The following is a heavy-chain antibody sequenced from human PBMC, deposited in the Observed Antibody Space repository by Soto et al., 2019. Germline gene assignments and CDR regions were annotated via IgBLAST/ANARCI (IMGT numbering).Heavy chain of an antibody. CDR2: IIPMFGIA. CDR1: GGNRYT. D-gene: IGHD2-2*01. CDR3: ARDSGRSDVVPAAISAMDV. J-gene: IGHJ6*02. Sequence: QVQLVQSGAEVKKPGSSVKVSCKGSGGNRYTITWVRQAPGQGLEWMGRIIPMFGIATYAQNFQGRVTISAEKSTSTAYMELSSLRSEATAVYYCARDSGRSDVVPAAISAMDVWGQGTTVTVSS. V-gene: IGHV1-69*08.